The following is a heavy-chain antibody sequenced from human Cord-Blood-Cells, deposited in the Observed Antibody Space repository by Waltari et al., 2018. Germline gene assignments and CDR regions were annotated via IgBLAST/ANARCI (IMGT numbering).Heavy chain of an antibody. V-gene: IGHV1-2*02. D-gene: IGHD3-10*01. CDR1: GYTFTGYS. Sequence: QVQLVQSGAEVKKPGASVKVSCKASGYTFTGYSMHWVRPAPGQGHEGMVWANHNGSSTNEGQTFKARVIMTRDTSISTAYMELSRVRADDSAVYYCARGRPKGIRLPLFGDWGQGTLVTVSS. CDR2: ANHNGSST. J-gene: IGHJ4*02. CDR3: ARGRPKGIRLPLFGD.